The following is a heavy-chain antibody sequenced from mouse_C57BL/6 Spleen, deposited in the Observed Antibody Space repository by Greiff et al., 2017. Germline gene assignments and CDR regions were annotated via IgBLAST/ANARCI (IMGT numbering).Heavy chain of an antibody. D-gene: IGHD3-2*02. V-gene: IGHV1-64*01. CDR1: GYTFTSYW. CDR3: ARGSSAWFAY. J-gene: IGHJ3*01. CDR2: IHPNSGST. Sequence: QVQLQQPGAELVKPGASVKLSCKASGYTFTSYWMHWVKQRPGQGLEWIGMIHPNSGSTNYNEKFKSKATLTVDKSSSPAYMQLSSLTSEDSAVYYCARGSSAWFAYWGQGTLVTVSA.